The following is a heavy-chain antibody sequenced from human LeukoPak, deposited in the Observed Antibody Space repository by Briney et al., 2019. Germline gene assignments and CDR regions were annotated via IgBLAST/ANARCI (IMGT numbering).Heavy chain of an antibody. Sequence: GASVKVSCKASGYTFTSYGISWVRQAPGQGLEWMGWISAYNGNTNYAQKLQGRVTMTTDTSTSTAYMELRSLRSDDTAVYYCARDATENGWYFMSWFDPWGQGTLVTVSS. J-gene: IGHJ5*02. CDR3: ARDATENGWYFMSWFDP. CDR1: GYTFTSYG. V-gene: IGHV1-18*01. CDR2: ISAYNGNT. D-gene: IGHD6-19*01.